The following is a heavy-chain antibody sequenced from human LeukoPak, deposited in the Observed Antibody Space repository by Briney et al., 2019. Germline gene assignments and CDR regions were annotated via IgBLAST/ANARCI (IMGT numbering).Heavy chain of an antibody. D-gene: IGHD6-13*01. CDR1: GGSISSGGYY. J-gene: IGHJ4*02. Sequence: SQTLSLTCTVSGGSISSGGYYWSWIRQHPGKGLEWIGYIYYSGSTYYNPSLKSRVTISVDTSKNQFSLKLSSVTAADTAVYYCARVDSSSWYVDYWGQGTLVTVSS. V-gene: IGHV4-31*03. CDR3: ARVDSSSWYVDY. CDR2: IYYSGST.